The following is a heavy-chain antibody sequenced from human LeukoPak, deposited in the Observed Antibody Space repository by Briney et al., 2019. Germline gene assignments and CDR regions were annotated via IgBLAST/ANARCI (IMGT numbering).Heavy chain of an antibody. CDR3: ARLYCSTAYCQEGY. Sequence: GGSLRLSCAASGFTFSSYAMSWVRQAPGKGLQWVSTIPDGSGDTYYADSVKGRFTISRDNSKNTLYLQMNSLRAEDTAVYYCARLYCSTAYCQEGYWGLGTLVTVSS. CDR2: IPDGSGDT. D-gene: IGHD2-8*01. V-gene: IGHV3-23*01. CDR1: GFTFSSYA. J-gene: IGHJ4*02.